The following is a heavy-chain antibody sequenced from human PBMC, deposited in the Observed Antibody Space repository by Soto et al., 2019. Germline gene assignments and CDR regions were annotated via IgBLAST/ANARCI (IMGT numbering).Heavy chain of an antibody. D-gene: IGHD3-22*01. CDR1: GFTFSSYL. V-gene: IGHV3-74*01. J-gene: IGHJ4*02. CDR2: INSDGSST. CDR3: ARNPRPLDYYDSSGYYYFDY. Sequence: GFLRLPCAASGFTFSSYLMHWVRQAPGKGLVWVSRINSDGSSTSYADSVKGRFTISRDNAKNTLYLQMNSLRAEDTAVYYCARNPRPLDYYDSSGYYYFDYWGQGTLVTVSS.